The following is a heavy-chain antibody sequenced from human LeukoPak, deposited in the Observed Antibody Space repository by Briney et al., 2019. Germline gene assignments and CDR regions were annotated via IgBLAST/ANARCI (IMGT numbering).Heavy chain of an antibody. CDR3: ASRGGPYTGQIEDY. Sequence: PSETLSLTCTVSGGSISSYYWSWIRQPAGKGLEWIGRIYTSGSTNYNPSLKSRVTMSVDTSKNQFSLKLSSVTAADTAVYYCASRGGPYTGQIEDYWGQGTLVTDSS. CDR2: IYTSGST. V-gene: IGHV4-4*07. CDR1: GGSISSYY. D-gene: IGHD2-15*01. J-gene: IGHJ4*02.